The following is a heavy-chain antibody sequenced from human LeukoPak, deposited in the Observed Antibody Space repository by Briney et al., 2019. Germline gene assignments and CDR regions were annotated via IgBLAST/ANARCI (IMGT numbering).Heavy chain of an antibody. J-gene: IGHJ4*02. CDR3: ARRGVGPTRLYYFDY. Sequence: PSETLSLTCTVSGGSISSSSYYWGWIRQPPWKGLEWIGTIYYSGSTYYNPSLKSRVTISVDTSKKQFSLKLSSVTAADTAVYYCARRGVGPTRLYYFDYWGQGTLVTVSS. D-gene: IGHD1-26*01. V-gene: IGHV4-39*01. CDR2: IYYSGST. CDR1: GGSISSSSYY.